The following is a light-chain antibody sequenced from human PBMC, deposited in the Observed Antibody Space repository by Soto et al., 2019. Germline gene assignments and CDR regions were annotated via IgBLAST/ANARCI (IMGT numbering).Light chain of an antibody. Sequence: DIQMTQAPSSLSSSVGDTVTITCRASQDIRNDLGWYQQKPGMAPKRLIYAATNLPRGVPSRFIGSGSGTTFTLTIAGLQSEEFATDSWHQHNVYPLTFGGGTKVEIK. V-gene: IGKV1-17*01. CDR3: HQHNVYPLT. J-gene: IGKJ4*01. CDR2: AAT. CDR1: QDIRND.